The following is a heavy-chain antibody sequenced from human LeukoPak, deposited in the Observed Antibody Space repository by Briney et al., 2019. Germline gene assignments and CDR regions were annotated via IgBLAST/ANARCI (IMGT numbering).Heavy chain of an antibody. CDR2: IYYSGST. J-gene: IGHJ4*02. D-gene: IGHD3-10*01. CDR3: ARVPLSRGWFGELPQYYFDY. V-gene: IGHV4-39*01. CDR1: GGSISSSSYY. Sequence: SETLSLTCTVSGGSISSSSYYWGWIRQPPGKGLEWIGSIYYSGSTYYNPSLKSRVTISVDTSKNQFSLKLSSVTAADTAVYYCARVPLSRGWFGELPQYYFDYWGQGTLVTVSS.